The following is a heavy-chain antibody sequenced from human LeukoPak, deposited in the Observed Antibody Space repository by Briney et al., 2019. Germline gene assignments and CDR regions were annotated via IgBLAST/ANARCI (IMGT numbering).Heavy chain of an antibody. Sequence: SQTLSLTCTVSGGSISSYYWSWIRQPPGKGLEWIGYIYYSGSTNYNPSLKSRVTISVDTSKNQFSLKLSSVTAADTAVYYCARGPSAMVSFYWGQGTLVTVSS. CDR2: IYYSGST. D-gene: IGHD5-18*01. V-gene: IGHV4-59*01. J-gene: IGHJ4*02. CDR1: GGSISSYY. CDR3: ARGPSAMVSFY.